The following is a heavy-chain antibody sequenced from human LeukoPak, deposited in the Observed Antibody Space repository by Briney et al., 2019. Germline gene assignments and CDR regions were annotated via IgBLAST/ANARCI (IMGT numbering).Heavy chain of an antibody. Sequence: PGGSLRLSCAVSGFTFSSYAMSWVRQAPGKGLEWVSEITGSGVTTYYADSVKGRFTISRDNAKNSLYLQMNSLRDEDTAVYYCARDPVPAGYFDYWGQGTLVTVSS. CDR1: GFTFSSYA. D-gene: IGHD6-13*01. J-gene: IGHJ4*02. CDR2: ITGSGVTT. V-gene: IGHV3-23*01. CDR3: ARDPVPAGYFDY.